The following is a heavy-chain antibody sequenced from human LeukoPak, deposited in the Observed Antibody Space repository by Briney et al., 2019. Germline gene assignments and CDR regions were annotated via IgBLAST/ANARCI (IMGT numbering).Heavy chain of an antibody. CDR2: IWYDGSNK. CDR3: AKDELVTTGFYYYYYYGMDV. CDR1: GFIFSGYG. V-gene: IGHV3-33*06. D-gene: IGHD4-11*01. Sequence: PGRSLRLSCAASGFIFSGYGMHWVRQAPGKGLEWVAVIWYDGSNKYYADSVKGRFTISRDNSKNTVYLQMNSLRAEDTAVYYCAKDELVTTGFYYYYYYGMDVWGQGTT. J-gene: IGHJ6*02.